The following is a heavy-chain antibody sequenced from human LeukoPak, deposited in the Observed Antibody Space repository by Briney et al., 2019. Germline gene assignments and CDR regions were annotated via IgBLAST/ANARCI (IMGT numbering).Heavy chain of an antibody. CDR2: INRSGST. Sequence: SKTLSLTCSVYGGSFTGYYWSWVRQPPGKGLEWIGEINRSGSTDYNPSLESRVTISLDTSKKQFSLKLRSVTAADTAVYYCARVKWVREWTSPYYDYMDVWGKGTTVTISS. V-gene: IGHV4-34*01. D-gene: IGHD1-26*01. J-gene: IGHJ6*03. CDR3: ARVKWVREWTSPYYDYMDV. CDR1: GGSFTGYY.